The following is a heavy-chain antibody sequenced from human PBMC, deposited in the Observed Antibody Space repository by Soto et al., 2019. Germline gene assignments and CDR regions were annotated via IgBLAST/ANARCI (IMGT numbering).Heavy chain of an antibody. V-gene: IGHV3-30*18. D-gene: IGHD3-22*01. J-gene: IGHJ4*01. CDR3: VKVTMIVAGPLYFDH. CDR1: GVLFINYG. Sequence: GESLRLPCAASGVLFINYGMSWVRQAPGTGLEWVAVVSHDGTVQHYGDSVKGRFTISRDNSKSTLYLQMNSLRPEDTAVYFCVKVTMIVAGPLYFDHGGRGALLYVSS. CDR2: VSHDGTVQ.